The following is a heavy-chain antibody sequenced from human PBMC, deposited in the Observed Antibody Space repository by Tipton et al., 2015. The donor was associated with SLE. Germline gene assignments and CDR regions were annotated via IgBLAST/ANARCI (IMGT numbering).Heavy chain of an antibody. J-gene: IGHJ6*02. Sequence: TLSLTCTVSGGAISTYYWSWLRQSPGKGLEWIGFIINRGSTNYNPSLKSRVTISVDTSKNQFSLKLSSVTAADTAVYYCARVGVRSRWGFYFNMDVWDQGTTVTVSS. CDR2: IINRGST. CDR1: GGAISTYY. D-gene: IGHD6-13*01. CDR3: ARVGVRSRWGFYFNMDV. V-gene: IGHV4-59*01.